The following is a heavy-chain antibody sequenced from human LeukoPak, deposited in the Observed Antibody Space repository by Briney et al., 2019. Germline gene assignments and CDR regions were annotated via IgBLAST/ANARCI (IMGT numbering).Heavy chain of an antibody. CDR2: IYYSGST. V-gene: IGHV4-59*08. D-gene: IGHD6-19*01. Sequence: RASETLSLTCTVSGGSIGSYYWSWIRQPPGKGLEWIGYIYYSGSTNYNPSLKSRVTISVDTSKNQFSLKLSSVTAADTAVYYCARHSIVGQWLVPFDYWGQGTLVTVSS. CDR1: GGSIGSYY. CDR3: ARHSIVGQWLVPFDY. J-gene: IGHJ4*02.